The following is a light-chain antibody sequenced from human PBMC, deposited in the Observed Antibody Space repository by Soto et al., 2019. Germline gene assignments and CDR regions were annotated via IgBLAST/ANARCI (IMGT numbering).Light chain of an antibody. J-gene: IGKJ4*01. CDR3: QQYNSYSPEGLT. CDR1: QTVNTW. CDR2: DDS. V-gene: IGKV1-5*01. Sequence: DIQLTQSPSTLSASVGERVTITCRASQTVNTWLAWYQHKPGKAPKLLIYDDSVLETGVPSRFSGFSSGTEFTLTISSLQPDDFATYFCQQYNSYSPEGLTFGGGTKVEI.